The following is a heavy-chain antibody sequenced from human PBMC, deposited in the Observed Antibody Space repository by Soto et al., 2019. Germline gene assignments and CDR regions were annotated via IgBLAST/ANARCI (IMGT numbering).Heavy chain of an antibody. J-gene: IGHJ4*02. V-gene: IGHV4-34*02. CDR1: GASFSGYY. CDR2: INQSGST. CDR3: ARRFSGTGRYFDY. D-gene: IGHD1-1*01. Sequence: QVQLQQWGAGLLKPSETLSLSCAVYGASFSGYYWNWILQPPGKGLERIGEINQSGSTNYSPSLKTRVTVSVDTSKKQISLRLNSVTAADTAVYYCARRFSGTGRYFDYWGQGTLVTVSS.